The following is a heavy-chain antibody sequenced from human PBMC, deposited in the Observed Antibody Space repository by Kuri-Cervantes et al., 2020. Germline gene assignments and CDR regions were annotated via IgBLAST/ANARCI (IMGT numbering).Heavy chain of an antibody. CDR2: IYYSGST. CDR1: GDSISSGDYY. D-gene: IGHD3-22*01. CDR3: ARYSSLYYYDSGGYSEYFQH. J-gene: IGHJ1*01. Sequence: SETLSLTCTVSGDSISSGDYYWTWIRQPPGKGLEWIGYIYYSGSTYYNPSLESRVTILVDTSKNQFSLKLSSVTAADTAVYYCARYSSLYYYDSGGYSEYFQHWGQGTLVTVSS. V-gene: IGHV4-30-4*01.